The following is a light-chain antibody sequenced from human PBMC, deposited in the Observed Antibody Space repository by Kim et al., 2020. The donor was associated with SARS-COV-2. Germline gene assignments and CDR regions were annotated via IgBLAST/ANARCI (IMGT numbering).Light chain of an antibody. J-gene: IGLJ1*01. CDR2: DTN. CDR1: TGAVTSGYY. V-gene: IGLV7-43*01. Sequence: QAVVTQEPSLTESPGGTVTLTCASSTGAVTSGYYPSWFQQKPGQAPRALIYDTNNKHSWTPARFSGSLLGGKAALTLSGVQPEDEAEYFCLLYYGGAYVFGTGTKVTVL. CDR3: LLYYGGAYV.